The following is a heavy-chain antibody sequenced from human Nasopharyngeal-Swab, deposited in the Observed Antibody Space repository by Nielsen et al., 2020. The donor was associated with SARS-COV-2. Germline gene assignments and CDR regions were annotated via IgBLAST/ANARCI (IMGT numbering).Heavy chain of an antibody. CDR1: GGTFSSYA. J-gene: IGHJ6*02. CDR2: IIPIFGTA. CDR3: AGEHIVVVVAATPIYYYYGMDV. Sequence: SVKASCKASGGTFSSYAISWVRQAPGQGLEWMGGIIPIFGTANYAQKFQGRVTITADESTSTAYMELSSLRSEDTAVYYCAGEHIVVVVAATPIYYYYGMDVWGQGITVTVSS. D-gene: IGHD2-15*01. V-gene: IGHV1-69*13.